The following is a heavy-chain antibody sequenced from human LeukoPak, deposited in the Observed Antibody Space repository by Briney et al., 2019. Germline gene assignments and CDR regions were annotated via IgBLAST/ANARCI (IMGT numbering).Heavy chain of an antibody. J-gene: IGHJ6*04. Sequence: PGGSLRLSCAASGFTFRSYSMNWARQAPGKGLEWVSYISSSSSTIYYADSVKGRFTISRDNAKNSLYLQMNSLRAEDTAVYYCARGGPWYSSSSEPMADVWGKGTTVTVSS. CDR1: GFTFRSYS. CDR2: ISSSSSTI. CDR3: ARGGPWYSSSSEPMADV. V-gene: IGHV3-48*01. D-gene: IGHD6-6*01.